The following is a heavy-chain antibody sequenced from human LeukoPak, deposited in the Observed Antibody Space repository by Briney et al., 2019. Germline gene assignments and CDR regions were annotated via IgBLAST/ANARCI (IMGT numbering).Heavy chain of an antibody. D-gene: IGHD6-13*01. CDR2: ISWNSGSI. Sequence: PGGSLRLSCAASGFTFDDYAMHWVRRAPGKGLEWVSGISWNSGSIGYADSVKGRFTISRDNAKNSLYLQMNSLRAEDTALYYCAKMAAAAVWFDPWGQGTLVTVSS. J-gene: IGHJ5*02. CDR1: GFTFDDYA. CDR3: AKMAAAAVWFDP. V-gene: IGHV3-9*01.